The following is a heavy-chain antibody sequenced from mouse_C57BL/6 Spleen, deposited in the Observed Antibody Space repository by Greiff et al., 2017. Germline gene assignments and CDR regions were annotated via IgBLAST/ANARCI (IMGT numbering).Heavy chain of an antibody. CDR3: ARDGDTTVVATDY. J-gene: IGHJ2*01. V-gene: IGHV3-6*01. CDR1: GYSITSGYY. D-gene: IGHD1-1*01. Sequence: DVHLVESGPGLVKPSQSLSLTCSVTGYSITSGYYWNWIRQFPGNKLEWMGYISYDGSNNYNPSLKNRISITRDTSKNQFFLKLNSVTTEDTATYYCARDGDTTVVATDYWGQGTTLTVSS. CDR2: ISYDGSN.